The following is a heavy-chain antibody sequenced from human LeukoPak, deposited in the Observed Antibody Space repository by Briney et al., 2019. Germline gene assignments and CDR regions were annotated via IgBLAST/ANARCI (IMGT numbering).Heavy chain of an antibody. CDR3: AKAYCTGGSRYGRYYYGMDV. Sequence: GGSLRLSCAASGFTFSTYAIHWVRQAPGKGPEWLAVISYDGSTKYYADSVKGRFTISRDNSKNTMYLQMDSLRPEDTAVFYCAKAYCTGGSRYGRYYYGMDVWGQGTTVTVSS. D-gene: IGHD2-15*01. J-gene: IGHJ6*02. CDR2: ISYDGSTK. V-gene: IGHV3-30*18. CDR1: GFTFSTYA.